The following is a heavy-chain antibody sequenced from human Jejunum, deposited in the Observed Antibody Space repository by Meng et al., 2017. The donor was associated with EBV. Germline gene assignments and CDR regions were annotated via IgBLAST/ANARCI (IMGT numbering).Heavy chain of an antibody. D-gene: IGHD4-17*01. CDR1: GFTFSDSY. J-gene: IGHJ3*01. CDR2: ISGLSNWI. CDR3: GKDPNGDYVGAFDF. V-gene: IGHV3-11*01. Sequence: VKLVESGGPLVKPGGPLRLSCAASGFTFSDSYMGWIRQAPGKGLEWVSYISGLSNWIYYAESVKGRFTISRDNAKKSLFLQMNSLRADDTAIYYCGKDPNGDYVGAFDFWGQETMVTVSS.